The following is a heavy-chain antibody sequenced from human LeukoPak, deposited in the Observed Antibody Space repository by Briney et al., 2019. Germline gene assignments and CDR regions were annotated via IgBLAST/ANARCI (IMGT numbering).Heavy chain of an antibody. CDR1: GFTFSSYS. J-gene: IGHJ4*02. Sequence: GGSLRLSCAASGFTFSSYSMNWVRQAPGKGLEWVSYISSGGSTIYYADSVKGRFTASRDNAKNSLYLQMNSLRDDDTAVYYCARINARALDYWGQGTLVTVSS. V-gene: IGHV3-48*02. CDR2: ISSGGSTI. CDR3: ARINARALDY.